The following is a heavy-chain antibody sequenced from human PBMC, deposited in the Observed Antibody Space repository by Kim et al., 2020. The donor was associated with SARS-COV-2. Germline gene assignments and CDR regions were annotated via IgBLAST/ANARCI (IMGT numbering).Heavy chain of an antibody. Sequence: GGSLRLSCAASGFTFSSYAMHWVRQAPGKALEWVAVISYDGSNKYYADSVKGRFTISRDNSKNTLYLQMNSLRAEDTAVYYCARDYYGSGSYGFDYWGQGTLVTVSS. D-gene: IGHD3-10*01. V-gene: IGHV3-30*04. CDR1: GFTFSSYA. J-gene: IGHJ4*02. CDR3: ARDYYGSGSYGFDY. CDR2: ISYDGSNK.